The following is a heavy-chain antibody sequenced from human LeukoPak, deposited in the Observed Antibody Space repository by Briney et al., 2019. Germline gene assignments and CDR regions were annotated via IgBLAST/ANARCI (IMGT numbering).Heavy chain of an antibody. V-gene: IGHV4-4*02. CDR1: GDSISSLDL. Sequence: SGTLSLTCTVSGDSISSLDLWSWVRQPPGKGLEWIGEMYLSGTTHSNPSVKSRVTISIDKSKNQFFLNLSSVTAADTAVYYCAGLVGRYSSGLYYYYFDYWGQGTLVTVSS. D-gene: IGHD3-22*01. J-gene: IGHJ4*02. CDR2: MYLSGTT. CDR3: AGLVGRYSSGLYYYYFDY.